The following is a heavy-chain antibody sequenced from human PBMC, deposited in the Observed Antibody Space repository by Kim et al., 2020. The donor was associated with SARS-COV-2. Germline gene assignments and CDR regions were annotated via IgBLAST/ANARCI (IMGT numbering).Heavy chain of an antibody. Sequence: GGSLRLSCAASGFTFSSYSMNWVRQAPGKGLEWVSSISSSSSYIYYADSVKGRFTISRDNAKNSLYLQMNSLRAEDTAVYYCARDWELGRSGYSYGYFYYYGMDVWGQGTTVTVSS. J-gene: IGHJ6*02. V-gene: IGHV3-21*01. CDR1: GFTFSSYS. CDR3: ARDWELGRSGYSYGYFYYYGMDV. CDR2: ISSSSSYI. D-gene: IGHD5-18*01.